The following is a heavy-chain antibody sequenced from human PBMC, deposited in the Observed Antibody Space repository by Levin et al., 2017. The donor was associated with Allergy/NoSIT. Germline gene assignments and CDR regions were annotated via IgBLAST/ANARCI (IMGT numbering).Heavy chain of an antibody. V-gene: IGHV1-69*02. D-gene: IGHD2-15*01. CDR1: GDTFSSYT. J-gene: IGHJ4*02. CDR3: AGGDCSGATCLGFDY. CDR2: IIPLLDLA. Sequence: ASVKVSCKASGDTFSSYTISWVRQAPGQGLEWMGRIIPLLDLAQYAQKFQGRVTITADKSTSTAYMELSSLRSEDTAVYYCAGGDCSGATCLGFDYWGQGTLVTVSS.